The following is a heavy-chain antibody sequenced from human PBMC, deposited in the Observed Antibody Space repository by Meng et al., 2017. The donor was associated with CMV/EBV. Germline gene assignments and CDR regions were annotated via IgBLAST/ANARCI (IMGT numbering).Heavy chain of an antibody. Sequence: GGSLRLSCAASGFTVSSNYMSWVRQAPGKGLECVSVIYSGGSATYYADSVKGRFTISRDNSKNTLFLQMDSLGAEDTAVYYCAKIGSFTYYYYGMDVWGQGTTVTVSS. CDR3: AKIGSFTYYYYGMDV. CDR1: GFTVSSNY. D-gene: IGHD1-26*01. V-gene: IGHV3-23*03. J-gene: IGHJ6*02. CDR2: IYSGGSAT.